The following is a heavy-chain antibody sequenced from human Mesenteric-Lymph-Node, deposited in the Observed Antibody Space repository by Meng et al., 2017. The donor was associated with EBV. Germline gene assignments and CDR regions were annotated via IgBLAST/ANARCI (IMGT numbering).Heavy chain of an antibody. Sequence: QVRLQERAPGRVKPWGPLSLPCDVSGGSISGNNWWSWIRQPPGKGLEWIGEVFHIGSTNYNPSLKSRVTISLDKSKNQFSLKLTSVTAADTAVYFCARVSEISGTWLDCWGQGTLVTVSS. CDR2: VFHIGST. V-gene: IGHV4-4*02. D-gene: IGHD1-7*01. CDR3: ARVSEISGTWLDC. J-gene: IGHJ1*01. CDR1: GGSISGNNW.